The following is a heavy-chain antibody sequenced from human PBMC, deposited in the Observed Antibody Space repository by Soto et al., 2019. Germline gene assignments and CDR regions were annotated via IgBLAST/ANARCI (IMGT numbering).Heavy chain of an antibody. CDR3: AREGGNDYGALGPYYYYGMDV. Sequence: PGGSLRLSCAASGFTVSSNYMSWVRQAPGKGLEWVSVIYSGGSTYYADSVKGRFTISRDNSKNTLYLQMNSLRAEDTAVYYCAREGGNDYGALGPYYYYGMDVWGQGTTVTVSS. CDR1: GFTVSSNY. J-gene: IGHJ6*02. CDR2: IYSGGST. V-gene: IGHV3-53*01. D-gene: IGHD4-17*01.